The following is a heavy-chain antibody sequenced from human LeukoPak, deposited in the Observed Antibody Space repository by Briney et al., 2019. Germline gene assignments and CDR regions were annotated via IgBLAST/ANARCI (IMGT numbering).Heavy chain of an antibody. D-gene: IGHD6-19*01. V-gene: IGHV3-23*01. Sequence: GGSLRLSCAASGFTFSSYAMSWVRQAPGKGLEWVSAISGSGGSTYYADSVKGRFTISRDNSKNTLYLQMNSLRAEDTAVYYCARSYSSGWYETELDYWGQGTLVTVSS. CDR3: ARSYSSGWYETELDY. J-gene: IGHJ4*02. CDR2: ISGSGGST. CDR1: GFTFSSYA.